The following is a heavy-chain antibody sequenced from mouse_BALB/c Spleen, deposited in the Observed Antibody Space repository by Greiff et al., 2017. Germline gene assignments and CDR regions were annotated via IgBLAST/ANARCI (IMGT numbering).Heavy chain of an antibody. CDR2: ISYSGST. J-gene: IGHJ4*01. V-gene: IGHV3-8*02. CDR1: GDSITSGY. CDR3: ARYKSSYYRYDDYAMDY. D-gene: IGHD2-14*01. Sequence: EVMLVESGPSLVKPSQTLSLTCSVTGDSITSGYWNWIRKFPGNKLEYMGYISYSGSTYYNPSLKSRISITRDTSKNQYYLQLNSVTTEDTATYYCARYKSSYYRYDDYAMDYWGQGTSVTVSS.